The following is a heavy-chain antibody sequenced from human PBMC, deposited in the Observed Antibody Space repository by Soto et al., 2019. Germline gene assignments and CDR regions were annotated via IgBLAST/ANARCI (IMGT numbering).Heavy chain of an antibody. J-gene: IGHJ4*02. CDR3: ARDPRPGLMVFDY. V-gene: IGHV3-30-3*01. CDR1: GFTFSSYA. Sequence: QVQLVESGGGVVQPGRSLRLSCAASGFTFSSYAMHWVRQAPGKGLEWVAVISYDGSNKYYADSVKGRFTISRDNSKNTLYLQMNSLRAEDTAVYYCARDPRPGLMVFDYWGQGTLVTVSS. D-gene: IGHD2-8*01. CDR2: ISYDGSNK.